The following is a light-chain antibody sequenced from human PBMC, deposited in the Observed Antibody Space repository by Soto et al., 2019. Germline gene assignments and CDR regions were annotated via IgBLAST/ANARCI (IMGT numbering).Light chain of an antibody. Sequence: DMQMTQSPSSLSASVGDRVTITCRTSQGISNRLAWYQQAPGKAPKLLIYDGSTLHLGVPSRFSGSASGTDFTLTINNLQPEDVATYYCQDYGSAPLTFGGGTKVESK. CDR2: DGS. J-gene: IGKJ4*01. CDR3: QDYGSAPLT. V-gene: IGKV1-27*01. CDR1: QGISNR.